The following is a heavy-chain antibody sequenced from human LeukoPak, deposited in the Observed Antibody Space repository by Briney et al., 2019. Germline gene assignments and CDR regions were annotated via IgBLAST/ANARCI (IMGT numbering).Heavy chain of an antibody. CDR3: ARDNERFGELSLDY. J-gene: IGHJ4*02. V-gene: IGHV3-33*01. D-gene: IGHD3-10*01. Sequence: GRSLRLSCAASGFTFSGYGMHWVRQAPGKGLEWVAVIWYDGSNKYYADSVKGRFTISRDNSKNTLYLQMNSLRAEDTAVYYCARDNERFGELSLDYWGQGTLVTVSS. CDR1: GFTFSGYG. CDR2: IWYDGSNK.